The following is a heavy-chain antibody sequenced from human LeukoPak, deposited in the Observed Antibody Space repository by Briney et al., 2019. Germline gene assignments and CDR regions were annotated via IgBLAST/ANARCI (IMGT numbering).Heavy chain of an antibody. CDR3: TGQPNYGDYPN. CDR2: IRNKANSYAT. D-gene: IGHD4-17*01. J-gene: IGHJ4*02. CDR1: GFTFSGST. V-gene: IGHV3-73*01. Sequence: PGGSLRLSCAASGFTFSGSTMHWVRQASGKGLEWVGRIRNKANSYATAYAESVKGRFTISRDDPKNTVYLQMNSLKTEDTAVYYCTGQPNYGDYPNWGQGALVTVSS.